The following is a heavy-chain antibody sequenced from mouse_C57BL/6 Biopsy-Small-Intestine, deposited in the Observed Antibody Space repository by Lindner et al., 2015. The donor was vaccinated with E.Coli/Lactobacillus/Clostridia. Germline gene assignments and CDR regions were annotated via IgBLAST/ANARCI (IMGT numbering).Heavy chain of an antibody. D-gene: IGHD1-1*01. Sequence: VQLQESGGGLVKPGGSLKLSCAASGFTFSSYAMSWVHQTPEKRLEWVATISDGGSYTYYPDNVKGRFTISRDNAKNNLYLQMSHLKSEDTAMYYCARSSITTVVEGMDYWGQGTSVTVSS. V-gene: IGHV5-4*01. CDR1: GFTFSSYA. J-gene: IGHJ4*01. CDR3: ARSSITTVVEGMDY. CDR2: ISDGGSYT.